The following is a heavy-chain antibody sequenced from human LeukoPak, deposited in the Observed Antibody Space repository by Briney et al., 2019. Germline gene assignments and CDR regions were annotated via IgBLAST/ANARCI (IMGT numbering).Heavy chain of an antibody. J-gene: IGHJ6*03. CDR3: ARAVSSFGVVIIHSYYYYMDV. Sequence: GGSLRLSCGASGFTFSSYSMNWVRQAPGKGLEWVSSISSSSSYIYYADSVKGRFTISRDNAKNSLYLQMNSLRAEDTAVYYCARAVSSFGVVIIHSYYYYMDVWGKGTTATVSS. CDR1: GFTFSSYS. CDR2: ISSSSSYI. D-gene: IGHD3-3*01. V-gene: IGHV3-21*01.